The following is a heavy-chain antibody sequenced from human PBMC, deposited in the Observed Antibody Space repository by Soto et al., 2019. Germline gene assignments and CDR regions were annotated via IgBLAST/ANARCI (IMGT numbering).Heavy chain of an antibody. D-gene: IGHD3-16*01. CDR2: IIPFLGVT. V-gene: IGHV1-69*08. J-gene: IGHJ4*02. Sequence: QVQLVQSGAEVKKPGSSVKVSCKSSGGTYSPYTINWVRQAPGQGLEWMGRIIPFLGVTNYRLKFQARVTINADKATNTAYMDLRGLRFEDTAVYDCERDWGSPVSTWSFGGLGGRGTLVTVSS. CDR1: GGTYSPYT. CDR3: ERDWGSPVSTWSFGGL.